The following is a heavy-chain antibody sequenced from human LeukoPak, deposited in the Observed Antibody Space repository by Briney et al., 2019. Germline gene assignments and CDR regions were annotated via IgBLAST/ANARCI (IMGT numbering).Heavy chain of an antibody. D-gene: IGHD1-26*01. CDR2: ISSSSSTV. Sequence: PGGSLRLSCAASGFTLSIYGMHWVRQAPGKGLEWISYISSSSSTVYYADSVKGRVTISRDNSKNTLYLQIHSLRAEDTAVYSCAKNLLGSEAFSWYFDLWGRGTLVTVSS. J-gene: IGHJ2*01. CDR1: GFTLSIYG. CDR3: AKNLLGSEAFSWYFDL. V-gene: IGHV3-48*01.